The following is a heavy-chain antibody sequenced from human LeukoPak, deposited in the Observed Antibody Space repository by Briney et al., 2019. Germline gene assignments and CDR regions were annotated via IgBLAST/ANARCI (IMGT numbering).Heavy chain of an antibody. V-gene: IGHV3-23*01. CDR3: ARDLGGYFDY. CDR2: ISGSGGST. J-gene: IGHJ4*02. CDR1: GFTFSSYA. Sequence: GGSLRLSCAASGFTFSSYAMSWVRQAPGKGLEWVSAISGSGGSTYYADSVKGRFTISRDNSKNTLYLQMDSLRAEDTAVYYCARDLGGYFDYWGQGTLVTVSS. D-gene: IGHD3-16*01.